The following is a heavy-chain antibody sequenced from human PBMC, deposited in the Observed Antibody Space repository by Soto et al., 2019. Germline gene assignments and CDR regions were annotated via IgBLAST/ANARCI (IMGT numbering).Heavy chain of an antibody. CDR2: INPGGGT. Sequence: QVQLVQSGAEVKKPGASVKVSCKASGYTFTSYYVHWVRQAPGQGLEWMGIINPGGGTSYAQKFQGRVTMTMDKSTSTVYMELSSLRSEDTAVYYCARVYCSGGSFYGSDYWGQGTLVTVSS. D-gene: IGHD2-15*01. V-gene: IGHV1-46*01. CDR3: ARVYCSGGSFYGSDY. J-gene: IGHJ4*02. CDR1: GYTFTSYY.